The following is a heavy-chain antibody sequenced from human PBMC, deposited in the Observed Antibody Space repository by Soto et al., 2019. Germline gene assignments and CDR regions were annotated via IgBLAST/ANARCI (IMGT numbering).Heavy chain of an antibody. CDR3: ARMAYDYSPFDY. V-gene: IGHV3-66*01. CDR2: VYSGGGT. CDR1: GFTVSSNY. J-gene: IGHJ4*02. Sequence: PGGSLRLSCAASGFTVSSNYMSWVRRAPGKGLEWVSVVYSGGGTYYADSVKGRFTISRDNSKNTLYLQMNSLRAEDTAVYYCARMAYDYSPFDYWGRGTLVTVSS. D-gene: IGHD4-4*01.